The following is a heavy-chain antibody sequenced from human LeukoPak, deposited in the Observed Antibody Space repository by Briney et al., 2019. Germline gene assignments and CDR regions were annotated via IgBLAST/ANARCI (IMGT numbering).Heavy chain of an antibody. CDR1: GGSISSGSYY. D-gene: IGHD1-26*01. V-gene: IGHV4-61*10. CDR3: ARVENSGIYWGEDYYYMDV. CDR2: IYFSGST. Sequence: PSETLSLTCTVSGGSISSGSYYWSWIRQPAGKGLEWIGYIYFSGSTNYNPSLKSRVTISVDTSKNQFSLKLSSVTAADTAVYYCARVENSGIYWGEDYYYMDVWGKGTTVTISS. J-gene: IGHJ6*03.